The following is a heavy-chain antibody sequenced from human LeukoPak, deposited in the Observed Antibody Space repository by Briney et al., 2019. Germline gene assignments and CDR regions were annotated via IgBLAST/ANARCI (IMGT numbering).Heavy chain of an antibody. Sequence: GASLKISCKGSGCRFTSYWISWVRQLPGKGLEWMGRIDPSEYYTNYSPSFQGHVTISADKSISTAYLQWSSLKSSDTAMYYCASNYGDYEGDFDYWGQGTLVTVSS. CDR2: IDPSEYYT. J-gene: IGHJ4*02. CDR1: GCRFTSYW. D-gene: IGHD4-17*01. CDR3: ASNYGDYEGDFDY. V-gene: IGHV5-10-1*01.